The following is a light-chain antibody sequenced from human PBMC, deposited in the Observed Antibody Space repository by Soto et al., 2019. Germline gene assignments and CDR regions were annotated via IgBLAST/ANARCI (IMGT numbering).Light chain of an antibody. CDR3: QQYGSSPPYT. CDR1: QSVSSSY. V-gene: IGKV3-20*01. J-gene: IGKJ2*01. Sequence: EIVLTQSPGILSLSPGERATLSCRASQSVSSSYLAWYQQKPGQAPRLLIYGASNRATGIPDTFSASGSKTNFTLTISRLEPEDFAVYYCQQYGSSPPYTFGQGTKLEIK. CDR2: GAS.